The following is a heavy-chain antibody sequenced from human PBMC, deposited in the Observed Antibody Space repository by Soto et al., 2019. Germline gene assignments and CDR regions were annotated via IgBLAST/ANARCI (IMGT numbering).Heavy chain of an antibody. CDR3: ARDRKLVIPGNYYYYGMDV. CDR2: IPPSGIT. CDR1: GHSVSSGYY. J-gene: IGHJ6*02. D-gene: IGHD3-9*01. V-gene: IGHV4-38-2*02. Sequence: PSETLSLTCTVSGHSVSSGYYWGWIWQPPGKGLEWIGYIPPSGITYYNPSLKSRVTISVDTSRNHFSLKLSSVTAADTAVYFCARDRKLVIPGNYYYYGMDVWGQGTTVTVSS.